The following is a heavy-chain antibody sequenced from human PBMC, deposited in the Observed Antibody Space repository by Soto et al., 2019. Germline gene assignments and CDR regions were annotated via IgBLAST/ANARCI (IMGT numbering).Heavy chain of an antibody. J-gene: IGHJ5*02. V-gene: IGHV3-11*01. CDR2: ISSSGSTI. CDR3: ARDKGYSNYVDWFDP. CDR1: GFTFSDYY. D-gene: IGHD4-4*01. Sequence: GGSLRLSCAASGFTFSDYYMSWIRQAPGKGLEWVSYISSSGSTIYYADPVKGRFTISRDNAKNSLYLQMNSLRAEDTAVYYCARDKGYSNYVDWFDPWGQGTLVTVSS.